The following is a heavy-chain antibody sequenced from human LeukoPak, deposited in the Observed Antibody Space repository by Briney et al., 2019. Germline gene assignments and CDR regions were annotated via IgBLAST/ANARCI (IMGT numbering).Heavy chain of an antibody. D-gene: IGHD3-10*01. CDR1: GGSFSSYH. CDR2: IDYSGST. J-gene: IGHJ4*02. CDR3: ARDYGPSRGFDY. Sequence: KPSETLSLTCTVSGGSFSSYHWSWIRQPPGEGLEWFGHIDYSGSTYYTPSLKSRVTMSVDTSKNQFSLNLRSVTAADTAVYYCARDYGPSRGFDYWGQGTLVTVSS. V-gene: IGHV4-59*01.